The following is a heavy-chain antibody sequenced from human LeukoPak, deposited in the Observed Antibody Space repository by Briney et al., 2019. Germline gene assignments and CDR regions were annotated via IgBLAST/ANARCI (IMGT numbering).Heavy chain of an antibody. J-gene: IGHJ4*02. V-gene: IGHV4-34*01. CDR3: ARGLNDSSGYYYVLFDY. CDR1: GGSFSGYY. D-gene: IGHD3-22*01. Sequence: SETLSLTCAVYGGSFSGYYWSWIRQPPGKGLEWIGEINHSGSTNYNPPLKSRVTISVDTSKNQFSLKLSSVTAADTAVYYCARGLNDSSGYYYVLFDYWGQGTLVTVSS. CDR2: INHSGST.